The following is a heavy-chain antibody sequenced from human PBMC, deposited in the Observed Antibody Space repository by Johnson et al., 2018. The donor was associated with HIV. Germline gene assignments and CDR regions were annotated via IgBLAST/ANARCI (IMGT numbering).Heavy chain of an antibody. CDR3: ANLGDYGGNNGFDI. J-gene: IGHJ3*02. CDR2: INWNGGST. Sequence: VQLLESGGGVVRPGGSLRLSCAASGFTFDDYGMSWVRQAPGKGLEWVSGINWNGGSTGYADSVKGRFTISRDNSKNTLYLQMNSLRTEDTAVYYCANLGDYGGNNGFDIWGQGTMVTVSS. CDR1: GFTFDDYG. V-gene: IGHV3-20*04. D-gene: IGHD4-23*01.